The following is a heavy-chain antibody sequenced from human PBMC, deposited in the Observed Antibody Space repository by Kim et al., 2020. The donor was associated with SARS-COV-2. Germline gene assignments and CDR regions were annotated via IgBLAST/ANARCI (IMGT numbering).Heavy chain of an antibody. CDR3: AKDREWETLWGQFDY. CDR1: GFSFSNYA. CDR2: FRVRDNRT. V-gene: IGHV3-23*01. J-gene: IGHJ4*02. D-gene: IGHD1-26*01. Sequence: GGSLRLSCAASGFSFSNYAMTWVRQAPGKGLEWVSSFRVRDNRTFYADSVKGRFTISRDNSKNTLYLQMNSPRDEDTALYYCAKDREWETLWGQFDYWGQGTLVTVSS.